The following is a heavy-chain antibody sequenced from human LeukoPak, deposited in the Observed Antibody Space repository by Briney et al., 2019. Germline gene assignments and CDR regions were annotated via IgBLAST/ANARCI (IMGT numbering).Heavy chain of an antibody. J-gene: IGHJ4*02. CDR2: LSYDGTNG. V-gene: IGHV3-30*18. CDR3: AKGLNSGWYGQSFDL. Sequence: GGSLRLSCAASGFAFSAHGMHWVRQAPGKGLEWVAVLSYDGTNGYYAGSVKGRLTISRDNSKNTLDLQMNSLRAEDTAVYYCAKGLNSGWYGQSFDLWGQGTLVTVSS. D-gene: IGHD6-19*01. CDR1: GFAFSAHG.